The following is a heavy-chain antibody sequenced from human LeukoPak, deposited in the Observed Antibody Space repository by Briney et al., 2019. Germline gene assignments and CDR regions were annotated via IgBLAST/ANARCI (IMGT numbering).Heavy chain of an antibody. Sequence: QTGGSLRLSCTASGFSFSGAWMTWVRQAPGEGLEWVANIREDGTEKNYVDSVKGRFTISRDNAKNSLFLQMSNLRDDDTAIYYCARHVGISFGGQGTLVTVSS. CDR1: GFSFSGAW. D-gene: IGHD7-27*01. J-gene: IGHJ4*02. CDR3: ARHVGISF. CDR2: IREDGTEK. V-gene: IGHV3-7*01.